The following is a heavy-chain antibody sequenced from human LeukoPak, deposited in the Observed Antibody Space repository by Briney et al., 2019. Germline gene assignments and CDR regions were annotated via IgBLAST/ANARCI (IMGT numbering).Heavy chain of an antibody. J-gene: IGHJ4*02. V-gene: IGHV1-18*01. CDR1: GYTFTSYG. Sequence: ASVKVSCKASGYTFTSYGISWVRQAPGQGLEWMGWISAYNGNTNYAQKLQGRVTMTTDTSTSTAYMELRSLRSDDTAVYYCARDQGYYDFWGGYSDYWGQGTLVTVSS. CDR3: ARDQGYYDFWGGYSDY. CDR2: ISAYNGNT. D-gene: IGHD3-3*01.